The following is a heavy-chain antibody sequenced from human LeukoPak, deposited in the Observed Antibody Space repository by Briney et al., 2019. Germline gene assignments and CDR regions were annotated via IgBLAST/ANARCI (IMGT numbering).Heavy chain of an antibody. CDR1: GYTFTGYY. D-gene: IGHD3-22*01. V-gene: IGHV1-2*02. CDR3: ARLASLYDSSGYYWGDY. CDR2: INPNSGGT. Sequence: ASVKVSCKASGYTFTGYYMHWVRQAPGQGLEWMGWINPNSGGTNYAQKFQGRVTMTRDTSISTAYMELSRLRSEDTAVYYCARLASLYDSSGYYWGDYWGQGTLVTVSS. J-gene: IGHJ4*02.